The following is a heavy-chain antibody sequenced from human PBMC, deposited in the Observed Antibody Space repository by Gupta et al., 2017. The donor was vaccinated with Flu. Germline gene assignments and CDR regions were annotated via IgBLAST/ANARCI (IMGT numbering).Heavy chain of an antibody. CDR1: GGSIRSSSSD. CDR2: VSERGTT. J-gene: IGHJ4*02. CDR3: EALPKVGN. V-gene: IGHV4-39*01. Sequence: SGGSIRSSSSDGVGLRQPPGKGLEWIESVSERGTTDVYPSIKSRVTIAEETSKKKLSVGMRAVTAADTAVDYSEALPKVGNGGQGTMVTVFS.